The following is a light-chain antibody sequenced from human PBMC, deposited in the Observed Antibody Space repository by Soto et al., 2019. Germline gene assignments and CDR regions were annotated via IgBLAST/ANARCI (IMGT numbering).Light chain of an antibody. CDR1: QNINDNT. V-gene: IGKV3-20*01. Sequence: EIVLTQSPGTLSLSPGGRATLSCRASQNINDNTLSWYQQKPGQPPRLLIYAASSRATGIPDRFSGSGSGTDFTLTIRGLEPEDFAVYYCQRDSCGQGTKLEIK. CDR2: AAS. CDR3: QRDS. J-gene: IGKJ2*03.